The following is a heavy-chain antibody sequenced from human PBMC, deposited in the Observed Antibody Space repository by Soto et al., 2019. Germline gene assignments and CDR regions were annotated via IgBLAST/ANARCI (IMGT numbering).Heavy chain of an antibody. J-gene: IGHJ4*02. D-gene: IGHD3-22*01. CDR2: ISSSSSTI. V-gene: IGHV3-48*01. CDR3: ARARYYYDSSGYGQFDY. Sequence: EVQLVESGGGLVQPGGSLRLSCAASGFTFSSYSINWVRQAPGKGLELVSYISSSSSTIYYADSVKGRFTISRDNAKNSLYLQMNSLRAEDTAVYYCARARYYYDSSGYGQFDYWGQGTLVTVSS. CDR1: GFTFSSYS.